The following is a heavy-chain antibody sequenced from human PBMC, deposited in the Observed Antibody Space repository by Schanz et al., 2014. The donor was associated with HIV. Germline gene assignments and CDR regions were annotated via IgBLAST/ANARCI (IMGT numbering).Heavy chain of an antibody. CDR1: GFTFTDNY. V-gene: IGHV3-11*01. J-gene: IGHJ4*02. Sequence: VQLLESGGGLVQPGGSLRLSCAASGFTFTDNYMSWIRQAPGKGLEWLSYISVNGATREYADSVKGRFTISRDNARTSLYLQMNSLRAEDTAVYYCARVFGRTYGWPDYWGQGTLVTVSS. CDR3: ARVFGRTYGWPDY. CDR2: ISVNGATR. D-gene: IGHD3-10*01.